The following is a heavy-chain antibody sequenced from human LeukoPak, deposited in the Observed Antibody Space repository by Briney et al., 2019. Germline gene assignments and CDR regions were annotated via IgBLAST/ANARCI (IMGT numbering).Heavy chain of an antibody. CDR3: ARLSVIVGAALEYYYYYMDV. D-gene: IGHD1-26*01. CDR2: SNDSGGT. Sequence: SETLSLTCAVYGGTFSGYYWSWIRQPPGKRLEWVGESNDSGGTNYNPSLKSRVTISADKSKSQVSLRLTSVTAADTAVYYCARLSVIVGAALEYYYYYMDVWGQGTTVTVSS. V-gene: IGHV4-34*01. CDR1: GGTFSGYY. J-gene: IGHJ6*03.